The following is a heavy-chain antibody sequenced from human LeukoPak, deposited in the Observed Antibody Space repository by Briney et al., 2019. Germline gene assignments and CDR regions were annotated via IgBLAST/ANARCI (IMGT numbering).Heavy chain of an antibody. CDR1: GFTFNSYS. V-gene: IGHV3-30-3*01. CDR3: ARDPAALVGGSGSGTLDY. CDR2: ISYDGSDK. J-gene: IGHJ4*02. D-gene: IGHD1-26*01. Sequence: PGGSLRLSCAASGFTFNSYSMHWVRQAPGKGLEWVAIISYDGSDKYYADSVRGRFTISRDNSKNTLYLQMNSLRGEDTAVYYCARDPAALVGGSGSGTLDYWGQGAQVTVSS.